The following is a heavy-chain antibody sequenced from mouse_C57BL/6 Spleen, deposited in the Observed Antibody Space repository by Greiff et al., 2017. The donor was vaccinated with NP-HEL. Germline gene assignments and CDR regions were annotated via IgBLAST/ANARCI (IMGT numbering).Heavy chain of an antibody. CDR3: ARRDGSSYGYFDY. D-gene: IGHD1-1*01. V-gene: IGHV1-26*01. CDR1: GYTFTDYY. J-gene: IGHJ2*01. Sequence: VHVKQSGPELVKPGASVKISCKASGYTFTDYYMNWVKQSHGKSLEWIGDINPNNGGTSYNQKFKGKATLTVDKSSSTAYMELRSLTSEDSAVYYCARRDGSSYGYFDYWGQGTTLTVSS. CDR2: INPNNGGT.